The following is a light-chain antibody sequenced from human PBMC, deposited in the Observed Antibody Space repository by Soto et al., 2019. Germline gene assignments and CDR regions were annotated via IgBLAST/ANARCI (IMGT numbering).Light chain of an antibody. CDR1: QNVNSW. Sequence: DIQLTQSPSTLSASVGHRVTITCRASQNVNSWVAWYQQKPGKAPKFLIYDASNLESGVPSRFSGRGSGTEFTLTISNLQPDDFATYYCQRYNSNSRTFGQGTRV. J-gene: IGKJ1*01. CDR2: DAS. CDR3: QRYNSNSRT. V-gene: IGKV1-5*01.